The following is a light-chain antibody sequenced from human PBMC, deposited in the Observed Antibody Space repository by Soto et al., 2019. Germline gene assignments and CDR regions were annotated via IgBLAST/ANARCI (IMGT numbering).Light chain of an antibody. V-gene: IGKV1-9*01. CDR1: QGISSY. J-gene: IGKJ3*01. CDR2: SAS. Sequence: IQLTQSPSSLSASVGDTVTITCRASQGISSYLAWYQQKPGKAPKLLISSASTLQSGVPSRFSGSGSVTDFTLSINSLQPEDFATYYCQQTSSAPFTFGPGTKVDIK. CDR3: QQTSSAPFT.